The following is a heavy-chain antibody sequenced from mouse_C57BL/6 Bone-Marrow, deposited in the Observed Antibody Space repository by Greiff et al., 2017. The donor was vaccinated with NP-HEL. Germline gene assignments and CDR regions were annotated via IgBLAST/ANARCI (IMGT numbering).Heavy chain of an antibody. CDR3: SSCLYYGSSYEFAY. J-gene: IGHJ3*01. Sequence: QVQLQQSGPELVKPGASVKISCKASGYAFSSSWMNWVKQRPGKGLEWIGRIYPGDGDTNYNGKFKGKATLTADKSSSPAYVQLSSLTSEDSAVDFCSSCLYYGSSYEFAYWGQGTLVTVSA. CDR1: GYAFSSSW. V-gene: IGHV1-82*01. D-gene: IGHD1-1*01. CDR2: IYPGDGDT.